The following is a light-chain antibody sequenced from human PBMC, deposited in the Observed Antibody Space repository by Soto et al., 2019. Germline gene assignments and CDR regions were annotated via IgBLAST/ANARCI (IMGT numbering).Light chain of an antibody. CDR2: EVS. Sequence: QSVLTQPPSASGSPGQSVTISCTGTGSDVGDYNYDSWYQQHPGKAPKLMIYEVSKRPSGVPDRFSGSKSGNTASLTVSGLQAEDEANYYCSSYTGSSYVFGTGTKLTVL. CDR3: SSYTGSSYV. J-gene: IGLJ1*01. CDR1: GSDVGDYNY. V-gene: IGLV2-8*01.